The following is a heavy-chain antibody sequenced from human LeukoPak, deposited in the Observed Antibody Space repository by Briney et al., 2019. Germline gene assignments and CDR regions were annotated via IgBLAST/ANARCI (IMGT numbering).Heavy chain of an antibody. D-gene: IGHD6-13*01. CDR3: AKDTSRGAAAGF. CDR1: GFTFSSYG. Sequence: GGSLRLSCAASGFTFSSYGMHWVRQAPGKGLEWVAFIRYDGSNKYYADSVKGRFTISRDNSNNTLYLQMNSLRAEDTAVYYCAKDTSRGAAAGFWGQGTLVTVSS. J-gene: IGHJ4*02. CDR2: IRYDGSNK. V-gene: IGHV3-30*02.